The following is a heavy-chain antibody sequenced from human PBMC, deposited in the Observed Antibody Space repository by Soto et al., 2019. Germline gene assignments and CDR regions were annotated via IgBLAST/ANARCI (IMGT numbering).Heavy chain of an antibody. D-gene: IGHD2-15*01. CDR2: VDPNSGNT. CDR1: GYTFTSYD. CDR3: AREVACRSYQPLGF. J-gene: IGHJ4*02. V-gene: IGHV1-8*01. Sequence: QVQLVQSGAEVKKPGASVKVSCKASGYTFTSYDINWVRQATGQGLEWMGWVDPNSGNTGYAQKFQGRVTMTRDTSINTPYMDLSSLRSEDTALYYCAREVACRSYQPLGFLGQGTLVTVSS.